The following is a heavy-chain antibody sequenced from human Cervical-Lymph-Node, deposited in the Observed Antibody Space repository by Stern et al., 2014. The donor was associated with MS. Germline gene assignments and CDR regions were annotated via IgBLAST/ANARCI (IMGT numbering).Heavy chain of an antibody. CDR2: IVPVFGTV. V-gene: IGHV1-69*06. D-gene: IGHD3-10*01. J-gene: IGHJ6*02. Sequence: VQLVQSGAEVKKPGSSVKVSCKASGGDFDTFAVSWVRQAPGPGLEWMGGIVPVFGTVEYAQKFQGGVTITAEMSTSTSYMEVTNLRSEDTAVYYCAREISSLALDVWGQGTTVTVS. CDR1: GGDFDTFA. CDR3: AREISSLALDV.